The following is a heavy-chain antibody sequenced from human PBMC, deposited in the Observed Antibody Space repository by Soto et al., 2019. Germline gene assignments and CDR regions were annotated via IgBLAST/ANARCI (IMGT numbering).Heavy chain of an antibody. J-gene: IGHJ4*02. CDR3: VRTSLVVAAATREDY. D-gene: IGHD2-15*01. CDR2: INSDGSST. Sequence: EVQLVESGGGLVQPGGSLRLSCAASGFTFSSYWMHWVRQAPGKGLVWVSRINSDGSSTSYADSVKGRFTSPRDNAKNTLYLQMNSLRAEDTAVYYCVRTSLVVAAATREDYWGQGTLVTVSS. CDR1: GFTFSSYW. V-gene: IGHV3-74*01.